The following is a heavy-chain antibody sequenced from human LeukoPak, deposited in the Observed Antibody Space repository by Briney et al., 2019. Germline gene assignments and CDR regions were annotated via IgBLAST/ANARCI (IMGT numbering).Heavy chain of an antibody. CDR1: GFTFSSYG. Sequence: GGSLRLSCAASGFTFSSYGMHWVRQAPGKGLEWVAVIWYDGSNKYYADSVKGRFTISRDNSKNTLYLQMNSLRAEDTAVYYCAKDPVAGSSYYYYYGMDVWGQGTTVTVSS. J-gene: IGHJ6*02. V-gene: IGHV3-33*06. CDR3: AKDPVAGSSYYYYYGMDV. D-gene: IGHD6-19*01. CDR2: IWYDGSNK.